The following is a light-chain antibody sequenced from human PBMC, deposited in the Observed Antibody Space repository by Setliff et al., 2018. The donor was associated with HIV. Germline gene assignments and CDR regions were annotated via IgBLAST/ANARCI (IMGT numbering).Light chain of an antibody. CDR3: QQLNDYPLT. CDR2: NAS. V-gene: IGKV1D-13*01. J-gene: IGKJ4*01. CDR1: QGISTA. Sequence: AIQLTQSPSSLSASVGDRVTITCRASQGISTAVAWVQQKPGKAPNLLIYNASSLEHGVPSRFSGSGSGTDFTLTISSLHPEDFASYYCQQLNDYPLTFGGGTKVDIK.